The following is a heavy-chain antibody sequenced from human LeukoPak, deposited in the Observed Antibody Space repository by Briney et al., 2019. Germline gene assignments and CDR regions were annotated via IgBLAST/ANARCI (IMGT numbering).Heavy chain of an antibody. Sequence: PSETLSLTCTVSGYSISSGYYWGWIRQPPGKGLEWIGSIYHSGSTYYNPSLKSRVTISVDRSKNQFSLKLSSVTAADTAVYYCAREKGFGESFDPWGQGTLVTVSS. CDR3: AREKGFGESFDP. V-gene: IGHV4-38-2*02. J-gene: IGHJ5*02. CDR2: IYHSGST. D-gene: IGHD3-10*01. CDR1: GYSISSGYY.